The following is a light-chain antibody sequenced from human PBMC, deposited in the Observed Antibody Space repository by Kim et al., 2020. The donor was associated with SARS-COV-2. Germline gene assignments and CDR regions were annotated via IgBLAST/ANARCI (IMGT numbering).Light chain of an antibody. V-gene: IGLV3-1*01. CDR2: QDS. J-gene: IGLJ3*02. Sequence: VVTQEPSLSVSPGQTASITCSGDKLGDTYACWYQQKPGQSPVLVIYQDSKRPSGIPERFSGSNSGNTATLTISGTQAMDEADYYCQAWDSSTGVFGGGTQLTVL. CDR1: KLGDTY. CDR3: QAWDSSTGV.